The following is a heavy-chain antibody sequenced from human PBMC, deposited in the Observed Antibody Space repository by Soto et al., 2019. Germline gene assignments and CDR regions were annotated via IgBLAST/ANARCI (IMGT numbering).Heavy chain of an antibody. CDR3: ARDMNMRTNCFDP. V-gene: IGHV3-74*01. D-gene: IGHD2-2*01. J-gene: IGHJ5*02. CDR1: GCPLLRYG. Sequence: IGCTASGCPLLRYGRHWIRRAPGKGLVWVSRINSDGSSTSYADSVKGRFTISRDNAKNTLYLQMNSLRAEDTAVYYCARDMNMRTNCFDPWGQGTLV. CDR2: INSDGSST.